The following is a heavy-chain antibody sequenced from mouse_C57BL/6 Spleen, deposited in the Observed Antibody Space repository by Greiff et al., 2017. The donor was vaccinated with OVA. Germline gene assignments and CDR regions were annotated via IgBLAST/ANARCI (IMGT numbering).Heavy chain of an antibody. V-gene: IGHV1-72*01. J-gene: IGHJ4*01. D-gene: IGHD3-3*01. CDR2: IDPNSGGT. Sequence: VQLQQPGAELVKPGASVKLSCTASGYTFTSYWMHWVKQRPGRGLEWIGRIDPNSGGTKYNEKFKSKATLTVDKPSSTAYMRLSSLTSEDSAVYYCARGTGYYAMDYWGQGTSVTVSS. CDR1: GYTFTSYW. CDR3: ARGTGYYAMDY.